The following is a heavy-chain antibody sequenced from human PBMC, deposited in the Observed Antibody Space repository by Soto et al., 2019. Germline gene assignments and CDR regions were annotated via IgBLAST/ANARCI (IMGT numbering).Heavy chain of an antibody. CDR3: ARGGHVVVVTAALDY. CDR2: VNPSGGHT. CDR1: GDTFSDYY. D-gene: IGHD2-21*02. J-gene: IGHJ4*02. Sequence: QVQLMQSGAEVKKPGASVKVSCKASGDTFSDYYIHWVRQAPGQGLEWMGTVNPSGGHTTYSQHFLGKVTRTSDTSTSTLHMQLTSLTSEDTAVYYCARGGHVVVVTAALDYWGQGPLVTVSS. V-gene: IGHV1-46*01.